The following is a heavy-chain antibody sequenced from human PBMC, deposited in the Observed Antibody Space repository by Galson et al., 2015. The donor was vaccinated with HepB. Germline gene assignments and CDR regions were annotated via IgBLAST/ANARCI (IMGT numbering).Heavy chain of an antibody. V-gene: IGHV4-59*01. J-gene: IGHJ6*02. CDR3: ARGGIAAAGIMNV. D-gene: IGHD6-13*01. CDR2: IYYSGST. Sequence: SLTCTVSGGSISSYYWSWIRQPPGKGLEWIGYIYYSGSTNYNPSLKSRVTISVDTSKNQFSLKLSSVTAADTAVYYCARGGIAAAGIMNVWGQGTTVTVSS. CDR1: GGSISSYY.